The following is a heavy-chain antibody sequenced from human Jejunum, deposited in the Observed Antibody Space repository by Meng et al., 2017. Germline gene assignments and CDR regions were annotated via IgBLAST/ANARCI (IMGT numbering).Heavy chain of an antibody. V-gene: IGHV4-4*02. CDR3: ARDLLGPAIAASGYFDP. CDR1: GGSISDSNW. J-gene: IGHJ5*02. CDR2: IYHTGST. Sequence: SDTLSLTCAVSGGSISDSNWWSWVRQPPGKGLEWIGEIYHTGSTNYNPSLKSRVTMSLDKSKNQFFLDLTSVTAADTAVYYCARDLLGPAIAASGYFDPWGQGTLVTVSS. D-gene: IGHD5-12*01.